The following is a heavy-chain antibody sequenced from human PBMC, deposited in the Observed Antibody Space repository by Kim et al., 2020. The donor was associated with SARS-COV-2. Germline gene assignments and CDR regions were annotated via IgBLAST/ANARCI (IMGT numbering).Heavy chain of an antibody. Sequence: GGSLRLSCAASGFTFSSYWMHWVRQAPGKGLVWVSRINSDGSSTSYADSVKGRFTISRDNAKNTLYLQMNSLRAEDTAVYYCARVIDVLMVYGPYGMDVWGQGTTVTVSS. CDR1: GFTFSSYW. CDR3: ARVIDVLMVYGPYGMDV. J-gene: IGHJ6*02. D-gene: IGHD2-8*01. V-gene: IGHV3-74*01. CDR2: INSDGSST.